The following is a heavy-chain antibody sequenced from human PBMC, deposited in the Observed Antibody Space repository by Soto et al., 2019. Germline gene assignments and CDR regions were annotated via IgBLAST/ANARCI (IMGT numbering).Heavy chain of an antibody. CDR3: ARESDDLNYNFDY. CDR2: ISSTTNYI. J-gene: IGHJ4*02. CDR1: GFTFTRYS. Sequence: GGSLRLSCAASGFTFTRYSMNWVRQAPGKGLEWVSSISSTTNYIYYGDAMKGRFTIYRDNAKNSLYLKINSLRAQATAVYYCARESDDLNYNFDYWGQGTLVTVSS. V-gene: IGHV3-21*06. D-gene: IGHD1-7*01.